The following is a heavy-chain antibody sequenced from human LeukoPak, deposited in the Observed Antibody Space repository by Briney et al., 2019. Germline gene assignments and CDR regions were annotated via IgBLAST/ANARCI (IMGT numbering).Heavy chain of an antibody. CDR2: INHSGST. V-gene: IGHV4-34*01. CDR1: GGSFSGYY. D-gene: IGHD7-27*01. Sequence: SETLSLTCAVYGGSFSGYYWSWIRQPPGKGLEWIGEINHSGSTNYNPSLKSRVTISVDTSKNQFSLKLSSVTAADTAVYYCARWGLNIPGDHWGQGTLVTVSS. J-gene: IGHJ4*02. CDR3: ARWGLNIPGDH.